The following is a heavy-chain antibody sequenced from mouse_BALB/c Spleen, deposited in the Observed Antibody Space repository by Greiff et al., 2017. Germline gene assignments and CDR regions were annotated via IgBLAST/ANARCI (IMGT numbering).Heavy chain of an antibody. D-gene: IGHD1-1*01. V-gene: IGHV1-7*01. CDR1: GYTFTSYW. Sequence: QVQLKQSGAELAKPGASVKMSCKASGYTFTSYWMHWVKQRPGQGLEWIGYINPSTGYTEYNQKFKDKATLTADKSSSTAYMQLSSLTSEDSAVYYCARRDYYGSRNAMDYWGQGTSVTVSS. CDR2: INPSTGYT. CDR3: ARRDYYGSRNAMDY. J-gene: IGHJ4*01.